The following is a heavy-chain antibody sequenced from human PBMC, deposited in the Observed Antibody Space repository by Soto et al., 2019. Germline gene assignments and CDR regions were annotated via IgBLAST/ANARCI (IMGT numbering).Heavy chain of an antibody. CDR1: GFTFSSYA. D-gene: IGHD3-9*01. CDR2: ISYDGSNK. CDR3: AILRYFDWNGFDP. Sequence: GGSLRLSCAASGFTFSSYAMHWVRQAPGKGLEWVAVISYDGSNKYYADSVKGRFTISRDNSKNTLYLQMNSLRAEDTAVYYCAILRYFDWNGFDPWGQGTLVTVSS. J-gene: IGHJ5*02. V-gene: IGHV3-30-3*01.